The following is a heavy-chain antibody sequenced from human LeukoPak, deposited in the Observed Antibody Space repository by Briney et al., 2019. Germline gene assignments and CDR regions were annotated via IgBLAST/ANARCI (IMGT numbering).Heavy chain of an antibody. J-gene: IGHJ4*02. V-gene: IGHV3-23*01. Sequence: HPGGSLRLSCAASGFTFSSYGMSWVRQAPGKGLEWVSAISGSGGSTYYADSVKGRFTISRDNSKNTLYLQMNSLRAEDTAVYYCAKEPSDRLWFGELFGKYYFDYWGQGTLVTVSS. CDR2: ISGSGGST. CDR1: GFTFSSYG. CDR3: AKEPSDRLWFGELFGKYYFDY. D-gene: IGHD3-10*01.